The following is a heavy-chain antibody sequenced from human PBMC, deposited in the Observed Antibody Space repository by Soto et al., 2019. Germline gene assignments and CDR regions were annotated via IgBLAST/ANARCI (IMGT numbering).Heavy chain of an antibody. CDR2: IYYSGST. V-gene: IGHV4-31*03. J-gene: IGHJ5*02. CDR1: GGSISSGGYY. Sequence: PSETLSLTCTVSGGSISSGGYYWSWIRQHPGKGLEWIGYIYYSGSTYYNPSLKSRVTISVDTSKNQFSLKLSSVTAADTAVYYCARGYRVAQNWFDPSGQGTLVTVSS. D-gene: IGHD2-15*01. CDR3: ARGYRVAQNWFDP.